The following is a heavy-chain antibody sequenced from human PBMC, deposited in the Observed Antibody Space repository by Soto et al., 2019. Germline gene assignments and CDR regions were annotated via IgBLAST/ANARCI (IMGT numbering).Heavy chain of an antibody. Sequence: GSGPTLVNPTQTLTLTCTFSGFSLSTSGVGVGWIRQPPGKALEWLALIYWNDDKRYSPSLKSRLTITKDTSKNQVVLTMTNMDPVDTATYYCAHGRGEYSSSWFDYWGQGTLVTVSS. J-gene: IGHJ4*02. CDR1: GFSLSTSGVG. CDR2: IYWNDDK. V-gene: IGHV2-5*01. CDR3: AHGRGEYSSSWFDY. D-gene: IGHD6-13*01.